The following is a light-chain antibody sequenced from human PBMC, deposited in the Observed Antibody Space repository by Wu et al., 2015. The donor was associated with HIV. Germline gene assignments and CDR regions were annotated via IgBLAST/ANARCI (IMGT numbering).Light chain of an antibody. CDR3: QHYGSSRT. J-gene: IGKJ1*01. CDR2: DAS. CDR1: QSVSSF. Sequence: EIVLTQSPATLSLSPGERATLSCRASQSVSSFLAWYQQKPGQAPRLLIYDASDRATGIPDRFSGSGSGTDFTLTISRLEPEDFAVYFCQHYGSSRTFGQGTKVKIK. V-gene: IGKV3-20*01.